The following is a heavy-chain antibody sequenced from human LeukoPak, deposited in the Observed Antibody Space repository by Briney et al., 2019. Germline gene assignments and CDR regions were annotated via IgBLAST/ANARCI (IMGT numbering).Heavy chain of an antibody. Sequence: PSETLSLTCTVSGGSISSHYWSWIRQPPGKGLEWIGYIYYSGSTNYNPSLKSRVTISVDTSKNQLSLKLGSVTAAGTAVYYCARDLGITTIYGMDVWGQGTTVTVSS. CDR1: GGSISSHY. V-gene: IGHV4-59*11. CDR3: ARDLGITTIYGMDV. D-gene: IGHD3-22*01. CDR2: IYYSGST. J-gene: IGHJ6*02.